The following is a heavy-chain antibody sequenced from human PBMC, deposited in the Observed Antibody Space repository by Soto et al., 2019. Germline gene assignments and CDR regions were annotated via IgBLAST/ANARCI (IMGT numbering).Heavy chain of an antibody. J-gene: IGHJ3*02. CDR1: GFNFGPFW. D-gene: IGHD6-13*01. Sequence: SLRLSCAASGFNFGPFWMHWVRQAPGKGLVWVAHINSDGSTIVYADSVKGRFTISRDNAKTTLFLQMNSLRVEDTAVYYCSRDRGYTDSFDIWGQGSMVTVSS. V-gene: IGHV3-74*01. CDR3: SRDRGYTDSFDI. CDR2: INSDGSTI.